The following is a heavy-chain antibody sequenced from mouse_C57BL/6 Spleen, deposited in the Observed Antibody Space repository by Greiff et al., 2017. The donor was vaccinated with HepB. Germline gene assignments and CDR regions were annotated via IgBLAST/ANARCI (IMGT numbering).Heavy chain of an antibody. D-gene: IGHD2-1*01. V-gene: IGHV7-3*01. CDR1: GFTFTDYY. CDR3: ARSSNYAWFAY. J-gene: IGHJ3*01. Sequence: EVKLMESGGGLVQPGGSLSLSCAASGFTFTDYYMSWVRQPPGKALEWLGFIRNKANGYTTEYSASVKGRFTISRDNSQSILYLQMNALRAEDSATYYCARSSNYAWFAYWGQGTLVTVSA. CDR2: IRNKANGYTT.